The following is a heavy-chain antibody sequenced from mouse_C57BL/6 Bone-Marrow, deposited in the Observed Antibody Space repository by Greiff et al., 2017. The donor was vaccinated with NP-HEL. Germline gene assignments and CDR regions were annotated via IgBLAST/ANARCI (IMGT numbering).Heavy chain of an antibody. D-gene: IGHD2-3*01. CDR2: INPNYGTT. CDR3: ARSGELYDGYPAWFAY. Sequence: VVKPGASVKISCKASGYSFTDYNMNWVKQSNGKSLEWIGVINPNYGTTSYNQKFKGKATLTVDQSSSTAYMQLNSLTSEDSAVYYCARSGELYDGYPAWFAYWGQGTLVTVSA. J-gene: IGHJ3*01. V-gene: IGHV1-39*01. CDR1: GYSFTDYN.